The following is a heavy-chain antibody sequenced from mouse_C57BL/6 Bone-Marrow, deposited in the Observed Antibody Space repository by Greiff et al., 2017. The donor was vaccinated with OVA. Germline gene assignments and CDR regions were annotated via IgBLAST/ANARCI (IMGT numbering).Heavy chain of an antibody. V-gene: IGHV1-72*01. J-gene: IGHJ4*01. D-gene: IGHD2-4*01. CDR2: IDPNSGGT. Sequence: VKLVESGAELVKPGASVKLSCKASGYTFTSYWMHWVKQRPGRGLEWIGRIDPNSGGTKYNEKFKSKATLTVDKPSSTAYMQLSSLTSEDSAVYYCAIYDYDEGGYAMDYWGQGTSVTVSS. CDR3: AIYDYDEGGYAMDY. CDR1: GYTFTSYW.